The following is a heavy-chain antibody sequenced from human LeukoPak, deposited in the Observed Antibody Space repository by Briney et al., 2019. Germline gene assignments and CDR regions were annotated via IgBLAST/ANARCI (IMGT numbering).Heavy chain of an antibody. CDR1: GFPFSSYG. V-gene: IGHV3-30*18. CDR3: AKESYGFPPSN. CDR2: ISYDGSNK. D-gene: IGHD5-18*01. Sequence: GGSLRLSCAASGFPFSSYGMHWVRQAPGKGLEWVAVISYDGSNKYYEDSVKGRFTISRDNSKNTLYLQMNSLSAEDTAVYYCAKESYGFPPSNWGQGTLVTVSS. J-gene: IGHJ4*02.